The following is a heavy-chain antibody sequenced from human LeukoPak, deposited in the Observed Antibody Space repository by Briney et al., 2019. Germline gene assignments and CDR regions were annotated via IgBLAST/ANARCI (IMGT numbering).Heavy chain of an antibody. V-gene: IGHV4-4*09. CDR3: ARRRDETATAAGYYHMDV. Sequence: PSETLSLTCIVSGASISSYYWSWFRRPPGKGLEWIAYIFPSGSINSNPSLKSRVSISVDGSKNNFSLDLSSVTAADTAVYYCARRRDETATAAGYYHMDVWGKGTTVTVSS. CDR1: GASISSYY. J-gene: IGHJ6*03. CDR2: IFPSGSI. D-gene: IGHD3-22*01.